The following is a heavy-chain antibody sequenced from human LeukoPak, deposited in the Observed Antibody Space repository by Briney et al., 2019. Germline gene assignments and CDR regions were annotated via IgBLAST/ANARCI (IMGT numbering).Heavy chain of an antibody. Sequence: GGSLRLSCAASGFTFSSYSMNWVRQAPGKGLEWVSSISTSSSYIYYADSVKGRFTISRDNAKNSLYLQMNTLRAEDTAVYYCARASSSWYYFDYWGQGTLVTVSS. J-gene: IGHJ4*02. CDR3: ARASSSWYYFDY. CDR2: ISTSSSYI. V-gene: IGHV3-21*01. CDR1: GFTFSSYS. D-gene: IGHD6-13*01.